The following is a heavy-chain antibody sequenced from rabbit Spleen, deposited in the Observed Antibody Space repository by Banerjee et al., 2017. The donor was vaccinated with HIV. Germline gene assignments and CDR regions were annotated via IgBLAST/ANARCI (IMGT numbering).Heavy chain of an antibody. J-gene: IGHJ4*01. Sequence: QLVESGGGLVQPGGSLKLSCKASGFDFSTYSMSWVRQAPGKGLEYIGYIVPIFGVTYYANWVNGRFTISSHNAQNTLYLQLNSLTAADTATYFCARDGTGGSYFALWGPGTLVTVS. CDR2: IVPIFGVT. D-gene: IGHD8-1*01. V-gene: IGHV1S7*01. CDR1: GFDFSTYS. CDR3: ARDGTGGSYFAL.